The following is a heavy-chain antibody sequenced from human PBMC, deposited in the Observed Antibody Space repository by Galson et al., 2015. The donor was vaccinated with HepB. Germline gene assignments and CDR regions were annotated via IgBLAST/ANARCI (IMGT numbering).Heavy chain of an antibody. CDR1: GFTFSTYA. V-gene: IGHV3-23*01. CDR2: ISGNGGST. Sequence: SLRLSCAASGFTFSTYAMSWVRQAPGKGLEWVSAISGNGGSTYYADSVKGRFTISRDNSKNTLYLQMNSLRAEDTAVYYCAKDLQSTVMSPDAFDIWGQGTMVTVSS. CDR3: AKDLQSTVMSPDAFDI. D-gene: IGHD4-17*01. J-gene: IGHJ3*02.